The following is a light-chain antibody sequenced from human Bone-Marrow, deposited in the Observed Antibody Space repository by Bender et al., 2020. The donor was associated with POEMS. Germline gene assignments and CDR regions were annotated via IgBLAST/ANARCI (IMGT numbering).Light chain of an antibody. Sequence: SYELTQPPSVSVSPGQTARITCSGDALPTRYAYWYQQKSGQAPVLVIYEDNKRPSGIPERFSGSRSGTSASLAISGLQSEDEADYYCAVWDDSLNGWVFGGGTKLTVL. CDR1: ALPTRY. V-gene: IGLV3-10*01. J-gene: IGLJ3*02. CDR2: EDN. CDR3: AVWDDSLNGWV.